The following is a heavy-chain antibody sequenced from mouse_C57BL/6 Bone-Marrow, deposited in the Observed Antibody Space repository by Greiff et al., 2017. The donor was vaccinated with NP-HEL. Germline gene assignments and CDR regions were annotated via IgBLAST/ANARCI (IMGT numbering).Heavy chain of an antibody. Sequence: EVQVVESGGGLVQPGGSLKLSCAASGFTFSDYYMYWVRQTPEKRLEWVAYISNGGGSTYYPDTVKGRFTISRDNAKNTLYLQMSRLKSEDTAMYYCARQREVITTVARYDGYYGNYYAMDYWGQGTSVTVSS. CDR3: ARQREVITTVARYDGYYGNYYAMDY. D-gene: IGHD2-3*01. J-gene: IGHJ4*01. CDR1: GFTFSDYY. CDR2: ISNGGGST. V-gene: IGHV5-12*01.